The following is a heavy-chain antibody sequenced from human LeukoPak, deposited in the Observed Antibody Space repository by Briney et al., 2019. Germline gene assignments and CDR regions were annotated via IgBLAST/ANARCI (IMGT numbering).Heavy chain of an antibody. J-gene: IGHJ4*02. CDR3: AKSDGAIAAAGPDY. CDR1: GFTFSSYA. V-gene: IGHV3-23*01. CDR2: ISGDGDST. Sequence: PGGSLRLSCAASGFTFSSYAMNWVRQAPGKGLEWVSAISGDGDSTHYADPVKGRFTFSRDNSKNTLYLQMNSLRAEDTAVYYCAKSDGAIAAAGPDYWGQGTLVTVSS. D-gene: IGHD6-13*01.